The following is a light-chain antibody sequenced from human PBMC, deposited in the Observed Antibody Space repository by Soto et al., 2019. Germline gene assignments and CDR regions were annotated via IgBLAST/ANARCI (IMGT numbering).Light chain of an antibody. J-gene: IGKJ1*01. CDR3: QQSYSRPRT. V-gene: IGKV1-39*01. Sequence: DIQMTQSPSSLSASVGDRVSITGRASQSISSYLNWYQQKPGKAPNPLIYTASSLESGVPSRFSGSGSGTDFTLTISSLQPEDFATYFCQQSYSRPRTFGQGTKVDIK. CDR2: TAS. CDR1: QSISSY.